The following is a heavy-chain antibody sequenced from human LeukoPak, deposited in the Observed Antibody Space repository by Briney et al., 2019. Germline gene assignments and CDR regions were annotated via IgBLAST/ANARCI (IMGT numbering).Heavy chain of an antibody. CDR3: AKAVSQVYYYGMVV. Sequence: PGGSLRLSCAASGFTFDDYTMHWVRQAPGKGLEWVSLISWDGGSTYYADSVKGRFTISRDNSKNSLYLQMNSLRTEDTALYYCAKAVSQVYYYGMVVWGQGTTVTVSS. J-gene: IGHJ6*02. D-gene: IGHD3-22*01. CDR2: ISWDGGST. CDR1: GFTFDDYT. V-gene: IGHV3-43*01.